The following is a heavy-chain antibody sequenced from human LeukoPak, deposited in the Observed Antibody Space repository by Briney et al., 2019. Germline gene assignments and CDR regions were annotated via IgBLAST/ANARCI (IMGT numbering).Heavy chain of an antibody. Sequence: GGSLRLSCAASGFTFSSYAMSWVRQAPGKGLEWVSATSGSGGSTYYADSVKGRFTISRDNSKNTLYLQMNSLRAEDTAVYYCAKDRVAIAVAGTADYWGQGTLVTVSS. CDR2: TSGSGGST. CDR1: GFTFSSYA. CDR3: AKDRVAIAVAGTADY. V-gene: IGHV3-23*01. D-gene: IGHD6-19*01. J-gene: IGHJ4*02.